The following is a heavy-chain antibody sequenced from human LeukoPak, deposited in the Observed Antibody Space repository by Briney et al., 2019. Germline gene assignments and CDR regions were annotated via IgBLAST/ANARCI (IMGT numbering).Heavy chain of an antibody. CDR2: INHRGST. CDR1: GGSFSGYY. Sequence: SETLSLTCAVYGGSFSGYYWSWIRQPPGKGVEWSGEINHRGSTNYNPSLKSRVTISVDTSKNQFSMKLSSVTAADTAVYYCARVRVELVATDYNRSFFAYWGQGTLVTVSS. V-gene: IGHV4-34*01. J-gene: IGHJ4*02. CDR3: ARVRVELVATDYNRSFFAY. D-gene: IGHD2-8*02.